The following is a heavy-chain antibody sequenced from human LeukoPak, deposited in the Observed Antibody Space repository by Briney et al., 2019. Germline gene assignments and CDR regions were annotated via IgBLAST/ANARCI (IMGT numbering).Heavy chain of an antibody. V-gene: IGHV3-21*01. CDR2: ISSGSFYI. J-gene: IGHJ4*02. CDR3: ARITGDAEAIFDH. CDR1: GFTVSSNY. Sequence: GGSLRLSCAASGFTVSSNYMSWVRQAPGKGLEWVASISSGSFYIYYADSVKGRFTISRDTAKNSLSLQMNSLRAEDTAVYYCARITGDAEAIFDHWGQGTLVTVSS. D-gene: IGHD7-27*01.